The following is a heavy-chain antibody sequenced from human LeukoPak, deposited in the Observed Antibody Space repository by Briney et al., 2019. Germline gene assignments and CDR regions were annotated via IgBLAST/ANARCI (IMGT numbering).Heavy chain of an antibody. D-gene: IGHD2-15*01. Sequence: SVNVSFKASGGTFSIYAISWVRQAPGQGLEWMGGIIPIFGTANYAQKFQGRVTITADKSTSTAYMELSSLRSEDTAVYYCARDEYCSGGSCYSPLYWGQGTLVTVSS. V-gene: IGHV1-69*06. CDR3: ARDEYCSGGSCYSPLY. J-gene: IGHJ4*02. CDR2: IIPIFGTA. CDR1: GGTFSIYA.